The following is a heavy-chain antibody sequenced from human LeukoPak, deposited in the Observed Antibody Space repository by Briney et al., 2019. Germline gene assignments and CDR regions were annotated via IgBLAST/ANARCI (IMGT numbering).Heavy chain of an antibody. V-gene: IGHV3-11*04. CDR1: GFTFSDYY. CDR2: ISSGSTI. CDR3: ARSGGWASRGWFYP. J-gene: IGHJ5*02. Sequence: GGSLRLSCAASGFTFSDYYMSWIRQAPGKGLEWVSHISSGSTIYYADSVKGRFTISRDNAKNSLYLQMICLRAEDTAVYYCARSGGWASRGWFYPWGQGTLVAVSS. D-gene: IGHD1-26*01.